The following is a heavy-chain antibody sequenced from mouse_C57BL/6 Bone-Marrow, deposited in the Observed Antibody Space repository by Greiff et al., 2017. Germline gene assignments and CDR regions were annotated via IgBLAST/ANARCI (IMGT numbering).Heavy chain of an antibody. CDR2: IRSKSNNYAT. CDR1: GFSFNTYA. CDR3: VSLITTVGGYYAMDY. D-gene: IGHD1-1*01. Sequence: EVKLVESGGGLVQPKGSLKLSCAASGFSFNTYAMNWVRQAPGKGLEWVARIRSKSNNYATYYADSVKDRFTISRDDSESMLYLQMNNLKTEDTAMYYCVSLITTVGGYYAMDYWGQGTSDTVSS. J-gene: IGHJ4*01. V-gene: IGHV10-1*01.